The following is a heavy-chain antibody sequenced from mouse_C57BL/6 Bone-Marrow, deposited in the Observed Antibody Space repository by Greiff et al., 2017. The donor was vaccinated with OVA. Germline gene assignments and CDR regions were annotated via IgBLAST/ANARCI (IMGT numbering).Heavy chain of an antibody. J-gene: IGHJ4*01. CDR2: SRNKANDYTT. CDR1: GFTFSDFY. CDR3: ARDGYDYGESAMDY. Sequence: EVQLVESGGGLVQSGRSLRLSCATSGFTFSDFYMEWVRQAPGKGLEWIAASRNKANDYTTEYSASVKGRFIVSRDTSQSILYLQMNALRAEDTAIYYCARDGYDYGESAMDYWGQGTSVTVSS. V-gene: IGHV7-1*01. D-gene: IGHD2-4*01.